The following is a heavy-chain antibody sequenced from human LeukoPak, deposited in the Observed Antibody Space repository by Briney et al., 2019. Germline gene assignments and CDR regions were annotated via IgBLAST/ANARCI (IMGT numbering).Heavy chain of an antibody. Sequence: GGSLGLSCAASGFTFSRHWMSWVRQAPGKGLEWVANIKEDGSEKYYVDSVKGRFTISRDNAKNSLYLQMNSLRAEDTAVYYCARWTGYSMGGFDYWGQGTLVTASS. D-gene: IGHD3/OR15-3a*01. V-gene: IGHV3-7*01. CDR3: ARWTGYSMGGFDY. CDR2: IKEDGSEK. CDR1: GFTFSRHW. J-gene: IGHJ4*02.